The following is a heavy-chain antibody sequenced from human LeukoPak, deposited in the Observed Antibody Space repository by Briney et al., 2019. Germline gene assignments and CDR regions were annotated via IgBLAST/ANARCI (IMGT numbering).Heavy chain of an antibody. D-gene: IGHD2-2*01. Sequence: GESLKISCKGSGYSFISYWIGWVRQMPGKGLEWMGINYPGDSDTRYGPSFQGQVTISADKSISTAYLQWNSLKASDTAMYYCARPVCTTTTCYGYYFDYWGQGTLVTVSS. CDR3: ARPVCTTTTCYGYYFDY. V-gene: IGHV5-51*01. J-gene: IGHJ4*02. CDR2: NYPGDSDT. CDR1: GYSFISYW.